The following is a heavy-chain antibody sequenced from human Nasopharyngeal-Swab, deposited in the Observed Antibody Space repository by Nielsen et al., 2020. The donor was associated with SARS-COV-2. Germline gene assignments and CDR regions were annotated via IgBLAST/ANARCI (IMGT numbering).Heavy chain of an antibody. CDR2: SNPRGGST. CDR3: ARGAGAPMAGNFDY. V-gene: IGHV1-46*01. Sequence: ARQAPGQGLEWMGISNPRGGSTSYAQKFQGRVTMTRDTSTSTVYMELSSLRSEDTAVYYCARGAGAPMAGNFDYWGQGTLVTVSS. D-gene: IGHD3-10*01. J-gene: IGHJ4*02.